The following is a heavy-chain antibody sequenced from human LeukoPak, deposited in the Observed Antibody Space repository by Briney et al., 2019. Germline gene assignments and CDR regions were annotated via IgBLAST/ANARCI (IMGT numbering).Heavy chain of an antibody. CDR3: ARDGYNPIDY. CDR1: RGSLSSDSYY. J-gene: IGHJ4*02. CDR2: IYYSGST. V-gene: IGHV4-39*02. Sequence: SETLSLTRTVSRGSLSSDSYYCGWIRQPPGKGLEWIGNIYYSGSTYYNPSLKSRVTISVDTSKNQFSLNLRSVTAADTAVYYCARDGYNPIDYWGQGTLVTVSS. D-gene: IGHD5-24*01.